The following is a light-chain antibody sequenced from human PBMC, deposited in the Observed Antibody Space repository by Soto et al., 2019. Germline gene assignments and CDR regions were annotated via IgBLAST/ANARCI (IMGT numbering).Light chain of an antibody. CDR3: SSYTSISTYV. V-gene: IGLV2-14*01. Sequence: QSALTQPASVSGSLGQSITISCTGTSSDVGAYDYVSWYQQHPGKAPKLMIYEVTNRPSGVSNRFSGSKSGNTASLTISGLQAEDEADYYCSSYTSISTYVFGSGTKLT. CDR2: EVT. J-gene: IGLJ1*01. CDR1: SSDVGAYDY.